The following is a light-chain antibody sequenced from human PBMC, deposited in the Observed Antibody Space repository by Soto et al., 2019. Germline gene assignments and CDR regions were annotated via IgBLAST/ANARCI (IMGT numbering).Light chain of an antibody. CDR2: EGS. CDR1: SSDVGTYIL. Sequence: QSVLTQPASVSGSLGQSITISCTGTSSDVGTYILVSWYQQHPGKAPKLMIYEGSKRPSGVSFRFSGSKSGNTASLTISGLQAEDEGDYYCCSYTASATWVFGGGTKVTVL. J-gene: IGLJ3*02. V-gene: IGLV2-23*01. CDR3: CSYTASATWV.